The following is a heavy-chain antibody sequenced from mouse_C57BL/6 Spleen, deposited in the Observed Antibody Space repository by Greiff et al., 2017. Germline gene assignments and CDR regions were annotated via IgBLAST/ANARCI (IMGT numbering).Heavy chain of an antibody. CDR3: TEGNYAMDY. Sequence: EVQLQESGAELVRPGASVKLSCTASGFNIKDDYMHWVKQRPEQGLEWIGWIDPENGDTEYASKFQGKATITADTSSNTAYLQLSSLTSEDTAVYYCTEGNYAMDYWGQGTSVTVSS. CDR1: GFNIKDDY. V-gene: IGHV14-4*01. J-gene: IGHJ4*01. CDR2: IDPENGDT.